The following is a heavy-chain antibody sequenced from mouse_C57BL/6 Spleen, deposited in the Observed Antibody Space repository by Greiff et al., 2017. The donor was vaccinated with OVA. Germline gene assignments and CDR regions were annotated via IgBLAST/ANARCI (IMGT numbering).Heavy chain of an antibody. Sequence: VQLQQSGPELVKPGASVKISCKASGYSFTGYYMNWVKQSPEKSLEWIGEINPSTGGTTYNQKFKAKATLTVDKSSSTAYMQLKSLTSEDSAVYYCARISGDGYYFDYWGQGTTLTVSS. CDR3: ARISGDGYYFDY. J-gene: IGHJ2*01. V-gene: IGHV1-42*01. CDR1: GYSFTGYY. D-gene: IGHD2-3*01. CDR2: INPSTGGT.